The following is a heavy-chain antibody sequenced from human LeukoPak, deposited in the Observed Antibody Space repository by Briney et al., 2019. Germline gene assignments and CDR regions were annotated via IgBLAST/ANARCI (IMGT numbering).Heavy chain of an antibody. Sequence: GGSLRLSCAASGFSFSSYAMHWVRQAPGKGLEYVSTISNNGGSTKYANSVKGRFTISRDNSRNTLYLQMGSLRAEDMAVYYCARERGYSDSSGYYADWGQGTLVTVSS. V-gene: IGHV3-64*01. CDR3: ARERGYSDSSGYYAD. CDR1: GFSFSSYA. CDR2: ISNNGGST. J-gene: IGHJ4*02. D-gene: IGHD3-22*01.